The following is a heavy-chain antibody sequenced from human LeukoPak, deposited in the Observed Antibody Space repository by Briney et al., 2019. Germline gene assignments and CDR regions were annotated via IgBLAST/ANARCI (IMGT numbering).Heavy chain of an antibody. D-gene: IGHD7-27*01. CDR2: ISNGGSTI. Sequence: GGSLRLSCAASGFSFSSYEMNWVRQAPGKGLEWVSYISNGGSTIYYADSVKGRFTISRDNAKNSLYLQLNSLRAEDTAVYFFARESLGTVDYWGQGTLVTDSS. J-gene: IGHJ4*02. CDR1: GFSFSSYE. V-gene: IGHV3-48*03. CDR3: ARESLGTVDY.